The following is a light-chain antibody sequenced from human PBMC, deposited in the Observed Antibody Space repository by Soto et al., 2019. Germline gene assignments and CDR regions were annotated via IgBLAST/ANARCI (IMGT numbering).Light chain of an antibody. CDR3: CSYAGSSTWV. J-gene: IGLJ3*02. CDR1: SSDVGTYNL. Sequence: QSALTQPASVSGSPGQSITISCTGTSSDVGTYNLVSWYQQHAGKAPKLMLYESSKRPSGVSNRFSGSKSGNTASLTISGLQAEDEADYYCCSYAGSSTWVFGGGTKLTVL. V-gene: IGLV2-23*01. CDR2: ESS.